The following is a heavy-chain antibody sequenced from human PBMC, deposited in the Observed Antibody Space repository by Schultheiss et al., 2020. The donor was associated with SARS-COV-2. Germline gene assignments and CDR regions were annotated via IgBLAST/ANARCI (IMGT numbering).Heavy chain of an antibody. CDR2: IWYDGSNK. CDR3: AGNWNVDY. CDR1: GFTFSSYA. Sequence: GGSLRLSCAASGFTFSSYAMHWVRQAPGKGLEWVAVIWYDGSNKYYADSVKGRFTISRDNAKNSLYLQMNSLRAEDTAVYYCAGNWNVDYWGQGTLVTVSS. J-gene: IGHJ4*02. V-gene: IGHV3-33*03. D-gene: IGHD1-1*01.